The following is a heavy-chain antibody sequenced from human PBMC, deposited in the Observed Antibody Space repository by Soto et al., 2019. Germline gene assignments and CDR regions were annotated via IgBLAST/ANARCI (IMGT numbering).Heavy chain of an antibody. D-gene: IGHD5-18*01. Sequence: GGSLRLSCAASGFTFRNYWMHWVRQAPGKGLVWVSRVNSDGDTTYYADSVKGRFTISRDNAKNTLHLQMNSLRAEDTAVYYCAKDGGAMVYYYGMDVWGQGTTVTVSS. CDR2: VNSDGDTT. V-gene: IGHV3-74*01. CDR1: GFTFRNYW. CDR3: AKDGGAMVYYYGMDV. J-gene: IGHJ6*02.